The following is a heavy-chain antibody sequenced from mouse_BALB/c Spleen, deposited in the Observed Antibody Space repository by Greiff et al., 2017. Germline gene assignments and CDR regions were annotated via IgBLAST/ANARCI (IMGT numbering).Heavy chain of an antibody. CDR2: INPSNGGT. D-gene: IGHD1-1*01. Sequence: VQLQQPGAELVKPGASVKLSCKASGYTFTSYYMYWVKQRPGQGLEWIGGINPSNGGTNFNEKFKSKATLTVDKSSSTAYMQLSSLTSEDSAVYYCTRGRGTTVVATYYYAMDYWGQGTSVTVSS. V-gene: IGHV1S81*02. J-gene: IGHJ4*01. CDR3: TRGRGTTVVATYYYAMDY. CDR1: GYTFTSYY.